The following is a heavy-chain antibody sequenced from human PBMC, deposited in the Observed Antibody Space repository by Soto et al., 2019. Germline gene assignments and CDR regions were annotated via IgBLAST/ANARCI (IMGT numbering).Heavy chain of an antibody. Sequence: EVQLVETGGGLIQPGGSLRLSCAASGFTVSSHYMSWVRQAPGKGLEWVSVIYSGGSTYYADSLKGRFTISRDNSKNTLYLQMNSLRAEDTAVYYCARAYGGNSNYDYYGMDVWGQGTTVTVSS. J-gene: IGHJ6*02. V-gene: IGHV3-53*02. D-gene: IGHD4-17*01. CDR1: GFTVSSHY. CDR2: IYSGGST. CDR3: ARAYGGNSNYDYYGMDV.